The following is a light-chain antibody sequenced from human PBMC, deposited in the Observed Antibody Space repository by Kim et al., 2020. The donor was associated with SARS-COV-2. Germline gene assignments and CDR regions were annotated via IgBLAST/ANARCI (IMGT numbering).Light chain of an antibody. CDR1: SSDVGGYNS. CDR2: DVS. J-gene: IGLJ2*01. Sequence: SITISCTGTSSDVGGYNSVSWYQQHPGKAPKLMIYDVSNRPSGVSNRFSGSKSGNTASLTISGLQAEDEADYYCSSYTSSSTPHVVFGGGTQLTVL. CDR3: SSYTSSSTPHVV. V-gene: IGLV2-14*03.